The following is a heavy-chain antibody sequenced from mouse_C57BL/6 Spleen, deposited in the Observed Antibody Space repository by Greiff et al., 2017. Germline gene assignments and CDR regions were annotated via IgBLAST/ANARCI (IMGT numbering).Heavy chain of an antibody. D-gene: IGHD2-2*01. CDR1: GYTFTSYW. CDR2: IYPGSGST. J-gene: IGHJ1*03. V-gene: IGHV1-55*01. CDR3: AREGVVTTYFDV. Sequence: QVQLQQPGAELVKPGASVKMSCKASGYTFTSYWIPWVKQRPGQGLEWIGDIYPGSGSTNYNEKFKSKATLTVDTSSSTAYMQLSSLTSEDSAVXYCAREGVVTTYFDVWGTGTTVTVSS.